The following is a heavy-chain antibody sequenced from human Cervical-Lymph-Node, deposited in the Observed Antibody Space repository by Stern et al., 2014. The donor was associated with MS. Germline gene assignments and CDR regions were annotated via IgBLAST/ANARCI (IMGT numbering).Heavy chain of an antibody. J-gene: IGHJ5*02. CDR3: ARLTYYDSTGYFDP. CDR1: DASISSFY. Sequence: QVQLVQSGPGLMKPSETLSLTCTVSDASISSFYWSWIRQSPGKGLEWIGYIYHSGYTKYTPPLQSRVTISEDTSKNQFSLHLISVTAADTAMYYCARLTYYDSTGYFDPWGQGIQVTVSS. D-gene: IGHD3-22*01. CDR2: IYHSGYT. V-gene: IGHV4-59*08.